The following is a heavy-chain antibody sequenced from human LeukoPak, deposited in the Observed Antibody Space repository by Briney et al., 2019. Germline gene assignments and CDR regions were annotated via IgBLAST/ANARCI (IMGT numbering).Heavy chain of an antibody. CDR2: ISSSGSTI. CDR3: ARMVRGVIRGFDP. D-gene: IGHD3-10*01. V-gene: IGHV3-11*01. CDR1: GFTFSSYA. Sequence: GGSLRLSCAASGFTFSSYAMSWIRQAPGKGLEWVSYISSSGSTIYYADSVKGRFTISRDNAKNSLYLQMNSLRAEDTAVYYCARMVRGVIRGFDPWGQGTLVTVSS. J-gene: IGHJ5*02.